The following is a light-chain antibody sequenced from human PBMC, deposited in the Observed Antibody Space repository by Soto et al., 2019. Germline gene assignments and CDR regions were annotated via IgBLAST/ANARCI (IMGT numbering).Light chain of an antibody. CDR2: EVS. Sequence: QSALTQPASVSGSPGQSITISCTGTSSDVGGYNYVSWYQQHPGKAPKLMIYEVSNRPSGVSNRFSGSKSVNTASLTISGLQAEDEADYYCSSYTYSSTPYVFGTGTKLTVL. CDR3: SSYTYSSTPYV. V-gene: IGLV2-14*01. J-gene: IGLJ1*01. CDR1: SSDVGGYNY.